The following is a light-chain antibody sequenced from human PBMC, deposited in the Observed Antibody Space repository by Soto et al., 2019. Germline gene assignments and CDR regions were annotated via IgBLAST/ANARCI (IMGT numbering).Light chain of an antibody. CDR1: QGISSY. Sequence: AIRMTQSPSSFSASKGDRVTITCRASQGISSYLAWYQQKPGKAPKLLIYAASTLQSGVPSRFSGSGSGTDFTLTISCLQSEDFATYHCQQYYSYPWTFGQGTKVEIK. J-gene: IGKJ1*01. CDR2: AAS. V-gene: IGKV1-8*01. CDR3: QQYYSYPWT.